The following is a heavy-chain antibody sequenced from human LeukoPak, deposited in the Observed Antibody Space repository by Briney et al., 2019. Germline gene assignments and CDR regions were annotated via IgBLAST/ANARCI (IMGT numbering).Heavy chain of an antibody. Sequence: QSGGSLRLACAASGFTFDDYTRHWVRQTPGKGLEWVSLIGRNGRSINYADSVRGRFTISRDNVKKCLYLQMSSLRTEDTALYYCTKERKGTQYVIESWGQGTLVTVSS. CDR2: IGRNGRSI. CDR3: TKERKGTQYVIES. D-gene: IGHD2-2*01. CDR1: GFTFDDYT. J-gene: IGHJ4*02. V-gene: IGHV3-43*01.